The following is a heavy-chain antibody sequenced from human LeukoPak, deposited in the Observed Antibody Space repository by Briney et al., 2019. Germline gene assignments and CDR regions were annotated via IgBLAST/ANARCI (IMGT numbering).Heavy chain of an antibody. D-gene: IGHD2-2*01. CDR1: GGSISSSNW. V-gene: IGHV4-4*02. Sequence: SGTLSLTCAVSGGSISSSNWWSWVRQPPGKGLEWIGEIYHSGSTNYNPSLKSRVTISVDTSKNQFSLKLSSVTAADTAVYYCARGLVVVPAASRRGYGMDVWGQGTTVTVSS. CDR3: ARGLVVVPAASRRGYGMDV. J-gene: IGHJ6*02. CDR2: IYHSGST.